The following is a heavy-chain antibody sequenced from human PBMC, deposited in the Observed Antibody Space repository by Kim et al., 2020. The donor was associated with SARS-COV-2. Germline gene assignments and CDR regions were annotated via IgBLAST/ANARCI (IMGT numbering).Heavy chain of an antibody. J-gene: IGHJ3*02. D-gene: IGHD6-19*01. CDR2: IKSKTDGGTT. CDR1: GLTFSNAW. CDR3: TTDREEGQWLVLPNEAFDI. Sequence: GGSLRLSCAASGLTFSNAWMSWVRQAPGKGLEWVGRIKSKTDGGTTDYAAPVKGRFTISRDDSKNTLYLQMNSLKTEDTAVYYCTTDREEGQWLVLPNEAFDIWGQGTMVTVSS. V-gene: IGHV3-15*01.